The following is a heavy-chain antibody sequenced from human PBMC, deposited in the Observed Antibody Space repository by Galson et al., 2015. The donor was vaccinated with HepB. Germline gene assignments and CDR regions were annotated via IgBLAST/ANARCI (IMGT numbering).Heavy chain of an antibody. CDR2: ISAYNGNT. Sequence: SVKVSCKASGYTFTSYGISWVRQAPGQGLEWMGWISAYNGNTNYAQKLQGRVTMTTDTSTSTAYMELRSLRSDDTAVYYCAREGQTLEPDYYYGMDVWGQGTTVTVSS. D-gene: IGHD5-24*01. V-gene: IGHV1-18*01. J-gene: IGHJ6*02. CDR1: GYTFTSYG. CDR3: AREGQTLEPDYYYGMDV.